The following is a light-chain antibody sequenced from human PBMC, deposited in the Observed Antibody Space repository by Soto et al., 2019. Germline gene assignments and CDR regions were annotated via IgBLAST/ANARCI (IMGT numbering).Light chain of an antibody. CDR3: QQSLNPPHT. J-gene: IGKJ2*01. Sequence: DIQMTQSPSSLSASVGDRVTITCRASQSISSYLNWYQQKPGKAPSLLISDASTLQSGVPSRFSGSGSGTDFTLSISNLQSEDSATYYCQQSLNPPHTFGQGTKVDIK. CDR2: DAS. CDR1: QSISSY. V-gene: IGKV1-39*01.